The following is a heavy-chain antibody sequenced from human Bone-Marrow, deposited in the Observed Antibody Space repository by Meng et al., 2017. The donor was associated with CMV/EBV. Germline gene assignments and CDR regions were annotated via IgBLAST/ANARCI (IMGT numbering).Heavy chain of an antibody. D-gene: IGHD6-25*01. Sequence: GPLRLSCIVPGGSTNSYNWSWIPQPPGSGLEWTGYFYFSGRTTYNPSLESRVTISVDTSKNLFSLKLSPVTAAYTAVYCCARVLGQRSGGVWYYYYGMDVWGQGTTVTVSS. J-gene: IGHJ6*02. CDR2: FYFSGRT. CDR1: GGSTNSYN. V-gene: IGHV4-59*01. CDR3: ARVLGQRSGGVWYYYYGMDV.